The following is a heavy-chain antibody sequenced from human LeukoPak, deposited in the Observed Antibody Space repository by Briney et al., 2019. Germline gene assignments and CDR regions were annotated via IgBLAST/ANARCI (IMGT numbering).Heavy chain of an antibody. D-gene: IGHD2-2*01. CDR3: ARDPHRRDTNCPKAFDY. J-gene: IGHJ4*02. V-gene: IGHV1-46*01. CDR1: GYTFTSYY. Sequence: GASVKISCKASGYTFTSYYMRWVRQAPGQGLEWMGIINPSDGTTTYAQKFQGRVTMTRDMSTSTVYMELSSLRSEDTAVYYCARDPHRRDTNCPKAFDYWGQGTLVTVSS. CDR2: INPSDGTT.